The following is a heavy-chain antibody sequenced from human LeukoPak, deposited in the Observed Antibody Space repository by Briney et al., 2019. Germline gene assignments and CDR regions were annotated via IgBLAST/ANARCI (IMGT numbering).Heavy chain of an antibody. Sequence: GGSLRLSCAASGFTFSNYAMTWVRQAPGKGLEWVSSINGGGGSKHYADSVKGRFDIPRDNSGITLPLQMNSLRAEDTAVYYCAKDHFDGSAYYGYYSGIDVWGQGTTVTVSS. D-gene: IGHD3-22*01. V-gene: IGHV3-23*01. CDR3: AKDHFDGSAYYGYYSGIDV. CDR1: GFTFSNYA. CDR2: INGGGGSK. J-gene: IGHJ6*02.